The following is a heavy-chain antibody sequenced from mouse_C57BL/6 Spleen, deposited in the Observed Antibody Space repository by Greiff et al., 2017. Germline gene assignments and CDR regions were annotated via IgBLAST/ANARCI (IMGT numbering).Heavy chain of an antibody. V-gene: IGHV5-17*01. D-gene: IGHD4-1*01. CDR1: GFTFSDYG. J-gene: IGHJ2*01. CDR3: ATNSYFDY. Sequence: EVKLEESGGGLVKPGGSLKLSCAASGFTFSDYGMHWVRQAPEKGLEWVAYSSSGSSTIYYADTVKGRFTISRDNAKNTLFLQMTSLRSEDTAMYYCATNSYFDYWGQGTTLTVSS. CDR2: SSSGSSTI.